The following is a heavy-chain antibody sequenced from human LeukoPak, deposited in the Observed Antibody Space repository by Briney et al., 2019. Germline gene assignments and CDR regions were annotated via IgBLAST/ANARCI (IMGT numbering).Heavy chain of an antibody. D-gene: IGHD2-15*01. J-gene: IGHJ4*02. Sequence: PSETLSLTCTVYGGSFSGYYWSWIRQPPGKGLEWIGEINHSGSTNYNPSLKSRVTILVDTSKNQFSLKLSSVTAADTAVYYCARVPPRYCSGGSCPDYWGQGTLVTVSS. CDR2: INHSGST. V-gene: IGHV4-34*01. CDR3: ARVPPRYCSGGSCPDY. CDR1: GGSFSGYY.